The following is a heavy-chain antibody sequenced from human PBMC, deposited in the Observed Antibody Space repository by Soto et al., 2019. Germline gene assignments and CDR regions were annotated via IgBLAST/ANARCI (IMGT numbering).Heavy chain of an antibody. Sequence: QLQLQESGPGLVKPSETLSLTCTVSSGSISSSSYYWGWIRQSPGKGLEWIGTISYSGTTYYNPSLKSRVTISVDTYKNQFSLNLSSVAAADTAVYYCARRRGGVVATENWFDPWGQGTLVTVSS. CDR2: ISYSGTT. V-gene: IGHV4-39*01. CDR3: ARRRGGVVATENWFDP. J-gene: IGHJ5*02. D-gene: IGHD5-12*01. CDR1: SGSISSSSYY.